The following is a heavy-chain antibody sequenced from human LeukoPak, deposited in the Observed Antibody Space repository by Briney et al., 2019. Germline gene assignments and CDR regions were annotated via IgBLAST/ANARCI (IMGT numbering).Heavy chain of an antibody. CDR3: ARDHQQLELDY. J-gene: IGHJ4*02. Sequence: SETLSLTCTVSGGSINIINYYWGWIRQPPGKGLEWIGIIYYSGSTYYNPSLKSRVTISVDTSKNQFSLKLSSVTAADTAVYYCARDHQQLELDYWGQGTLVTVSS. V-gene: IGHV4-39*02. CDR2: IYYSGST. D-gene: IGHD6-13*01. CDR1: GGSINIINYY.